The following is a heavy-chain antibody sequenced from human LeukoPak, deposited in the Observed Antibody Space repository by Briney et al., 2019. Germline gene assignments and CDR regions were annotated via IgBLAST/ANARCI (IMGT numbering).Heavy chain of an antibody. CDR2: ISGSGGST. V-gene: IGHV3-23*01. CDR3: ARAGQQLVPYYFNY. Sequence: PGGSLRLSCGVSGFTFSNYAMSWVRQAPGKGLEWVSGISGSGGSTYYTDSMKGRFTISRDNSKNTLYLQVNSLRADDTAVYFCARAGQQLVPYYFNYWGQGILVTVSS. D-gene: IGHD6-13*01. CDR1: GFTFSNYA. J-gene: IGHJ4*02.